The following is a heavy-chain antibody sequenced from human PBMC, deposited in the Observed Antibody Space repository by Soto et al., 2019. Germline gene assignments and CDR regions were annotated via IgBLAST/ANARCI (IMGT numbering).Heavy chain of an antibody. CDR3: ARGGQTAYYYYGMDV. CDR2: INPSGGST. Sequence: QVQLVQSGAEVKKPGASVKVSCKASGYTFTSYYMHWVRQAPGQGLEWMGIINPSGGSTSYAQKFQGRVTMTRDTSKSTVYMELSSLRSEDTAVYYCARGGQTAYYYYGMDVWGQGTTVTVSS. CDR1: GYTFTSYY. J-gene: IGHJ6*02. V-gene: IGHV1-46*01.